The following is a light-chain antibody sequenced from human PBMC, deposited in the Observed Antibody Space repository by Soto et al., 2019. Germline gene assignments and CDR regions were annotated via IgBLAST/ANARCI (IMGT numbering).Light chain of an antibody. CDR1: SNDVGGYNF. J-gene: IGLJ2*01. CDR2: DVT. Sequence: QSALTQPASVSGSPGQSITISCTGTSNDVGGYNFVSWYQHHPRKAPKLMIYDVTNRPSGVSNRFSGSKSGNTASLTISGLQAEDEADYYCKSYTSSNTLVFGGGTKLTVL. CDR3: KSYTSSNTLV. V-gene: IGLV2-14*03.